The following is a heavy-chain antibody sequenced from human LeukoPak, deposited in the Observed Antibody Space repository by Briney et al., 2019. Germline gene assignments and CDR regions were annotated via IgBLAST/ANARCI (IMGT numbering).Heavy chain of an antibody. CDR1: GDSISSYY. D-gene: IGHD6-13*01. Sequence: SETLSLTCTVSGDSISSYYWSWIRQPPGKGLEWIGNIFYSGYTNYNPSLKSRVTISVDTSRNQFSLNLSSVTAADTAVYYCARHSMRSSWASPFDRWGQGTLVTVSS. CDR3: ARHSMRSSWASPFDR. V-gene: IGHV4-59*08. CDR2: IFYSGYT. J-gene: IGHJ4*02.